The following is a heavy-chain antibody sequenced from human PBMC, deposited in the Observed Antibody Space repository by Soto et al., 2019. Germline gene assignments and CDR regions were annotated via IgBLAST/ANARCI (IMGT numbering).Heavy chain of an antibody. V-gene: IGHV3-53*01. Sequence: EVQLVESGGGLIQPGGSLRLSWAASGFTVSSNYMSWVRQAPGKGLEWVSVIYSGGSTYYADSVKGRFTISRENSKNTLYLPMNSPRSEDTAVYYCARGPFSQLDYYYYGMDVWGQGTTVTVSS. CDR2: IYSGGST. CDR1: GFTVSSNY. CDR3: ARGPFSQLDYYYYGMDV. D-gene: IGHD6-6*01. J-gene: IGHJ6*02.